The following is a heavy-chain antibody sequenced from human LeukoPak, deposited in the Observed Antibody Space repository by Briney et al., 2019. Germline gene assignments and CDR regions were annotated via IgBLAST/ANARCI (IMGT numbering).Heavy chain of an antibody. Sequence: GGSLRLSCAASGFTFSNYGMNWVRQAPGKGLEWVSAISDSGGSTFYADSVKGRFTISRDNSKNTLYLQMNSLRADDTAVYYCAKGLLEGFDPWGQGTLVTVSS. CDR3: AKGLLEGFDP. CDR1: GFTFSNYG. D-gene: IGHD2-21*01. CDR2: ISDSGGST. J-gene: IGHJ5*02. V-gene: IGHV3-23*01.